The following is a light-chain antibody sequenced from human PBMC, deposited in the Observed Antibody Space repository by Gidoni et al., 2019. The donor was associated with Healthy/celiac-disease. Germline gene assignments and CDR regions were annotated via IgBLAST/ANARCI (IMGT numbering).Light chain of an antibody. Sequence: QPALTQPASVSRSPGQSITISCTGTSSDVGSYNLVSWYQQHPGKAPKLMNYEVSKRPSGVSNRFSGSKSGNTASLTISGLQAEDEADYYCCSYAGSSTYVFGTGTKVTVL. V-gene: IGLV2-23*02. J-gene: IGLJ1*01. CDR2: EVS. CDR1: SSDVGSYNL. CDR3: CSYAGSSTYV.